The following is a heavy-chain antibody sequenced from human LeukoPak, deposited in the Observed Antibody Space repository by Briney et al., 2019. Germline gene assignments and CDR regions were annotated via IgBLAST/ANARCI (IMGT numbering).Heavy chain of an antibody. CDR1: GFTFSSYA. CDR3: AKGVGSSWYVGYYMDV. V-gene: IGHV3-23*01. Sequence: GGSLRLSCAASGFTFSSYAMSWVRQAPGKGLEWVSAISGSGGSTYYADSVKGRFTISRGNSKNTLYLQMNSLRAEDTAVYYCAKGVGSSWYVGYYMDVWGKGTTVTVSS. D-gene: IGHD6-13*01. J-gene: IGHJ6*03. CDR2: ISGSGGST.